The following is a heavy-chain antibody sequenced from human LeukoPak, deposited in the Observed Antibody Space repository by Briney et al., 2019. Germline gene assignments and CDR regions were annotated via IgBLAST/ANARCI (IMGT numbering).Heavy chain of an antibody. J-gene: IGHJ4*02. CDR1: DGSISNYY. D-gene: IGHD6-6*01. CDR2: IYYTGST. CDR3: ARWGSIAVARFDY. V-gene: IGHV4-59*01. Sequence: NPSETLSLTCTVSDGSISNYYWSWIRQPPGKGLEWIGYIYYTGSTNYNPSLTSRVNISVDTSKNQFSLNLTSVTAADTAVYYCARWGSIAVARFDYWGQGTLVTVSS.